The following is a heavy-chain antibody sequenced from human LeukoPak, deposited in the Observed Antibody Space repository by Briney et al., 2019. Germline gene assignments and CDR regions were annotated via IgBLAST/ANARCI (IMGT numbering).Heavy chain of an antibody. V-gene: IGHV3-48*01. CDR2: ISSSGSIT. CDR3: ARPGITAFDI. J-gene: IGHJ3*02. Sequence: PGGSLRLSGVASGFTLSSHNINWVRQAPGKGLEWVSHISSSGSITYYGDSVKGRITISRDNAKNSVSLYMNSLRAEDSAVYYCARPGITAFDIWGQGTMVTVSS. CDR1: GFTLSSHN. D-gene: IGHD3-10*01.